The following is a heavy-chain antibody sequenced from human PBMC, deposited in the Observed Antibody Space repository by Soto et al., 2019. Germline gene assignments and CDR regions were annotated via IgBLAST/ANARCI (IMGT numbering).Heavy chain of an antibody. D-gene: IGHD6-19*01. Sequence: SETLSLTCTVSGGSISGHYWIWIRQPPGEEMEWIGYIFYSGSTTYNNNPSLKSRVTISVDTSKNRFSLRLSSVTAADTAVYYCARVGSSGWSPDYWGQGTLVTVSS. CDR2: IFYSGSTTY. CDR3: ARVGSSGWSPDY. V-gene: IGHV4-59*11. CDR1: GGSISGHY. J-gene: IGHJ4*02.